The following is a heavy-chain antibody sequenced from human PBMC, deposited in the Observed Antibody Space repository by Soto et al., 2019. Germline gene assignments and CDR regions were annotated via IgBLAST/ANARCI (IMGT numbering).Heavy chain of an antibody. V-gene: IGHV3-74*01. CDR1: GFTFSSYW. Sequence: PGGSLRLSCAASGFTFSSYWMHWVRQAPGNGLVWVSRINSDGSSTSYADSVKGRFTISRDNAKNTLYLQMNSLRAEDTAVYYCERGFLYSSSSMDVWGHGTTVTVCS. J-gene: IGHJ6*02. D-gene: IGHD6-6*01. CDR2: INSDGSST. CDR3: ERGFLYSSSSMDV.